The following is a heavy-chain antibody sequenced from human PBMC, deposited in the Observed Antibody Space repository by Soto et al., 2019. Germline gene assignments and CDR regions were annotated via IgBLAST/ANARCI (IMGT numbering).Heavy chain of an antibody. CDR3: ARVRYCASSTCYRRDHCCYAAMDV. Sequence: ASVKVSCKTSGYTFTSYDINWVRQAPGQGLEWMGWMNPNSGNTDSAQKFQGRVTLTRNTSINTAYMELNNLRPEYTAVYYCARVRYCASSTCYRRDHCCYAAMDVWGQGTTVTVSS. CDR2: MNPNSGNT. V-gene: IGHV1-8*01. D-gene: IGHD2-2*02. CDR1: GYTFTSYD. J-gene: IGHJ6*02.